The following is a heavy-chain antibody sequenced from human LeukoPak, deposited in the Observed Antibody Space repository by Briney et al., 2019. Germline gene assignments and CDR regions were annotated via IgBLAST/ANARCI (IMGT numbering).Heavy chain of an antibody. Sequence: ASVKVSCKASGYTFTSYYMHWVRQAPGQGLEWMGIINPSGGSTSYAQRFQGRVTMTRDMSTSTVYMELSSLRSEDTAVYYCARDVWFGELSFHPGDYWGQGTLVTVSS. CDR2: INPSGGST. J-gene: IGHJ4*02. V-gene: IGHV1-46*01. D-gene: IGHD3-10*01. CDR3: ARDVWFGELSFHPGDY. CDR1: GYTFTSYY.